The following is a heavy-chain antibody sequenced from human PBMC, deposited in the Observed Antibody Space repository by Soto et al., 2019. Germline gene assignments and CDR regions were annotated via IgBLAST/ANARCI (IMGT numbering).Heavy chain of an antibody. CDR3: AKHITGTVLDAFDI. CDR1: GYTFTSYG. J-gene: IGHJ3*02. V-gene: IGHV1-18*01. D-gene: IGHD1-20*01. CDR2: ISAYNGNT. Sequence: ASVKVSCKASGYTFTSYGISWVRQAPGQGLEWMGWISAYNGNTNYAQKLQGRVTMTTDTSTSTAYMELRSLRSDDTAVYYCAKHITGTVLDAFDIWGQGTMVTVSS.